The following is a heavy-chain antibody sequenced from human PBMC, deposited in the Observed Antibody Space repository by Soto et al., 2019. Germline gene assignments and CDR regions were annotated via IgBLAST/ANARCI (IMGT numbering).Heavy chain of an antibody. V-gene: IGHV1-69*02. Sequence: QVQLVQSGAEVKKPGSSVKVSCKASGGTFSSYTISWVRQAPGQGLEWMGRIIPILGIANYAQKFQGRVTIAADKSTSTAYMGLGSLRSEDTAVYFCAPGGYYPRWGQGTLVTVSS. CDR3: APGGYYPR. CDR2: IIPILGIA. CDR1: GGTFSSYT. D-gene: IGHD3-22*01. J-gene: IGHJ1*01.